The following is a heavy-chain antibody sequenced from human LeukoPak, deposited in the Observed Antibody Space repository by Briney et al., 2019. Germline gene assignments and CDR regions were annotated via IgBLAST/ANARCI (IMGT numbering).Heavy chain of an antibody. CDR2: INWNGGST. J-gene: IGHJ4*02. V-gene: IGHV3-20*04. D-gene: IGHD3-22*01. Sequence: GGSQRLSCAASGFTFDDYGMSWVRQAPGKGLEWVAGINWNGGSTGYADSVKGRFTISRDNAKNSLYLQMNSLRAEDTALYYCARATYYYDSSGYYHIRDYFDYWGQGTLVTVSS. CDR1: GFTFDDYG. CDR3: ARATYYYDSSGYYHIRDYFDY.